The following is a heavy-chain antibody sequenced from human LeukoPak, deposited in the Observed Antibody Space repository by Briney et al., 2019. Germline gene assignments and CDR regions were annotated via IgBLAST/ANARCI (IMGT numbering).Heavy chain of an antibody. CDR3: VGFRATAGLY. CDR2: ITSNGGSA. CDR1: GFTFSSYA. Sequence: PGGSLRLSCSASGFTFSSYAMYWVRQAPGKGLEYVSAITSNGGSAYYADSAKGRFTISRDNSRNTLYLQMSSLRADDTAVYYCVGFRATAGLYWGQGTLVTVSS. D-gene: IGHD6-13*01. J-gene: IGHJ4*02. V-gene: IGHV3-64D*06.